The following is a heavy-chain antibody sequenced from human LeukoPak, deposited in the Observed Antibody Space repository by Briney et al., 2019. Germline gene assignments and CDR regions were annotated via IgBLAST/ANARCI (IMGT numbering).Heavy chain of an antibody. CDR3: ARSYDSSGPLIDY. J-gene: IGHJ4*02. Sequence: NASETLSLTCAVSGGSISSGGYSWSWIRQPPGKGLEWIGYIYHSGSTYYNPSLKSRVTISVDRSKNQFSLRLSSVTAADTAMYYCARSYDSSGPLIDYWGQGTLVTVSS. V-gene: IGHV4-30-2*01. CDR2: IYHSGST. CDR1: GGSISSGGYS. D-gene: IGHD3-22*01.